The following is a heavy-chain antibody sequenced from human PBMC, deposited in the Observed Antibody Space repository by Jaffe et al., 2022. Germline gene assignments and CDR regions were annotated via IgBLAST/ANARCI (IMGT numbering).Heavy chain of an antibody. V-gene: IGHV4-39*01. CDR1: GGSIRSSSYY. Sequence: LQLQESGPGLVRPSETPSLTCTVSGGSIRSSSYYWAWIRQPPGKGLEWIGSVYYTGTTYYNPSLKSRVTISIDTSNNQFSLKLTSVTDADTAVYYCARGDYAIDTWFDAWGQGTLVTVSS. CDR2: VYYTGTT. CDR3: ARGDYAIDTWFDA. J-gene: IGHJ5*02. D-gene: IGHD4-17*01.